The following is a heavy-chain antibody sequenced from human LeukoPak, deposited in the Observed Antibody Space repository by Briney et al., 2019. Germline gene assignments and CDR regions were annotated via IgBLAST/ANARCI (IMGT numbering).Heavy chain of an antibody. Sequence: PGGSLRLSCAASGFTFDDYAMHWVRQAPGKGLEWVPGISWNSGSIGYADSVKGRFTISRDNAKNSLYLQMNSLRAEDMALYYCAKGDTAMEHDAFDIWGQGTMVTVSS. CDR1: GFTFDDYA. CDR3: AKGDTAMEHDAFDI. V-gene: IGHV3-9*03. CDR2: ISWNSGSI. D-gene: IGHD5-18*01. J-gene: IGHJ3*02.